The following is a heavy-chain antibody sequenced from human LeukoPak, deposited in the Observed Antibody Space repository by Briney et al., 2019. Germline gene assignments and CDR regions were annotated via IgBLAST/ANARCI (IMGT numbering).Heavy chain of an antibody. CDR3: AKGDAAGAYRTDF. CDR2: TSHDERNK. CDR1: GISLRSYS. D-gene: IGHD6-13*01. Sequence: PGGSLRLSCVASGISLRSYSVHWVRRAPGKGLEWVALTSHDERNKKYADSVRGRCTISRDNSRDTVFLQLSNLRHEDTAVYYCAKGDAAGAYRTDFWGPGTRVTVSS. V-gene: IGHV3-30*04. J-gene: IGHJ4*02.